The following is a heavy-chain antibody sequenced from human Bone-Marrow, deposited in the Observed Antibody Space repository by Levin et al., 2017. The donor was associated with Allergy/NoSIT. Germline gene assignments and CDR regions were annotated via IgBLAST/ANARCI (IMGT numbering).Heavy chain of an antibody. Sequence: GGSLRLSCAASGFTFSSYSMNWVRQAPGKGLEWVSYISSSSSTIYYADSVKGRVTISRDNAKNSLYLQMNSLRAEGTAVYYCARDQLPGMAAAGHQYWGQGTLVTVSS. CDR1: GFTFSSYS. V-gene: IGHV3-48*01. CDR3: ARDQLPGMAAAGHQY. D-gene: IGHD6-13*01. J-gene: IGHJ4*02. CDR2: ISSSSSTI.